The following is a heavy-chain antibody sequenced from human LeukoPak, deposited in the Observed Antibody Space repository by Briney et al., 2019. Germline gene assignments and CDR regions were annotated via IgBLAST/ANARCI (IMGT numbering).Heavy chain of an antibody. V-gene: IGHV3-30*04. CDR2: ISYDGSNK. CDR1: GFTFSSYA. CDR3: AKGKQQLVREYFQH. J-gene: IGHJ1*01. Sequence: GGSLRLSCAASGFTFSSYAMHWVRQAPGKGLEWVAVISYDGSNKYYADSVKGRFTISRDNSKNTLYLQMNSLRAEDTAVYYCAKGKQQLVREYFQHWGQGTLVTVSS. D-gene: IGHD6-13*01.